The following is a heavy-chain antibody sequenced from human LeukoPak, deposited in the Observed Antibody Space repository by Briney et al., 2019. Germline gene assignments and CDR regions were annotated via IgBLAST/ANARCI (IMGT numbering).Heavy chain of an antibody. CDR2: IYTSGST. J-gene: IGHJ4*02. Sequence: PSETLSLTCTVSGGSISSYYWSWIRQPAGKGLEWIGRIYTSGSTNYNPSLKSRVTMSVGTSKNQFSLKLSSVTAADTAVYYCARDRAYCSSTSCYSEFDYWGQGTLVTVSS. CDR3: ARDRAYCSSTSCYSEFDY. CDR1: GGSISSYY. V-gene: IGHV4-4*07. D-gene: IGHD2-2*01.